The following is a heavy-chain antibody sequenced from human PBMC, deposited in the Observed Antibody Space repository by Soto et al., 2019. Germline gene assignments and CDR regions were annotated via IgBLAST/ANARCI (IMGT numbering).Heavy chain of an antibody. J-gene: IGHJ6*02. Sequence: ASVKVSCKASGYTFTSYYMHWVRQAPGQGLEWMGIINPSGGSTSYAQKFQGRVTMTRDTSTSTVYMELSSLRSEDTAVYYCARALWFGELFAYYGMDVWGQGTTVTVSS. CDR1: GYTFTSYY. CDR3: ARALWFGELFAYYGMDV. CDR2: INPSGGST. D-gene: IGHD3-10*01. V-gene: IGHV1-46*01.